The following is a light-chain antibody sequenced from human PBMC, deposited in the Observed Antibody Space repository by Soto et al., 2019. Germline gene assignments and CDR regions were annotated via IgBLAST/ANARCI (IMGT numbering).Light chain of an antibody. CDR1: ESVGNH. V-gene: IGKV3-11*01. J-gene: IGKJ5*01. CDR3: EHRSLCPVS. Sequence: EIVLLQSRVTLSLSPGESATLSCRASESVGNHLFWYQQKSGQAPRVLIYDVFTRATGIPTRFSGSGSGTDFTLTIKSLVPEDYAVYYFEHRSLCPVSFGQGIRLEIK. CDR2: DVF.